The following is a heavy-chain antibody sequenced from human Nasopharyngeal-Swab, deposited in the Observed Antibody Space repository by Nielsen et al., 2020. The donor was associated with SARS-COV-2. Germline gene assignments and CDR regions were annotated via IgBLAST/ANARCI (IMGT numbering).Heavy chain of an antibody. CDR2: IYYSGST. CDR1: GGSISSGGYY. Sequence: LRLSCTVSGGSISSGGYYWSWSRQHPGKGLEWIGYIYYSGSTYYNPSLKSRVTISVDTSKNQFSLKLSSVTAADTAVYYCARLNGIAAAGTGWFDPWGQGTLVTVSS. J-gene: IGHJ5*02. CDR3: ARLNGIAAAGTGWFDP. V-gene: IGHV4-31*03. D-gene: IGHD6-13*01.